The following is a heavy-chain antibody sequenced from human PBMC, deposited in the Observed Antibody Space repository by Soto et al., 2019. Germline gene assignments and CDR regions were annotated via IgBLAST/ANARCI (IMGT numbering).Heavy chain of an antibody. V-gene: IGHV3-30-3*01. J-gene: IGHJ4*02. CDR1: GFTFSSYA. Sequence: QVQLVESGGGVVQPGRSLRLSCAASGFTFSSYAMHWVRQAPGKGLEWVAVISYDGSNKYYADSVKGRFTIPRDNSKNTLYLQMNSLRAEDTAVYYCAREVLGYYDFWSGYFDYWSQGTLVTVSS. CDR2: ISYDGSNK. CDR3: AREVLGYYDFWSGYFDY. D-gene: IGHD3-3*01.